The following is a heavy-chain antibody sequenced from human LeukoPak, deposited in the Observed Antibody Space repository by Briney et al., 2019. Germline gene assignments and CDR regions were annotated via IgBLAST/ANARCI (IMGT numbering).Heavy chain of an antibody. CDR3: VRGLTFGEGSLDY. CDR1: GYTFTGYY. V-gene: IGHV1-2*02. CDR2: INPKSGGT. J-gene: IGHJ4*02. Sequence: ASVKVSCNASGYTFTGYYIHWVRQAPGQGLEWMGWINPKSGGTKYAQKFQGRVTMAGDTSTSTAYMELNSLISDDTAVYYCVRGLTFGEGSLDYWGQGTLVTVSS. D-gene: IGHD3-10*01.